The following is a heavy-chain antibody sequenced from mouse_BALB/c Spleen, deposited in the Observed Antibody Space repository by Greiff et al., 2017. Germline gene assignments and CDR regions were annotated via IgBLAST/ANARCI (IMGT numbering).Heavy chain of an antibody. Sequence: EVKLVESGGGLVKPGGSLKLSCAASGFTFSSYAMSWVRQTPEKRLEWVASISSGGSTYYPDSVKGRFTISRDNARNILYLQMSSLRSEDTAMYYCARGSYGSSSYYYAMDYWGQGTSVTVSS. J-gene: IGHJ4*01. V-gene: IGHV5-6-5*01. D-gene: IGHD1-1*01. CDR1: GFTFSSYA. CDR2: ISSGGST. CDR3: ARGSYGSSSYYYAMDY.